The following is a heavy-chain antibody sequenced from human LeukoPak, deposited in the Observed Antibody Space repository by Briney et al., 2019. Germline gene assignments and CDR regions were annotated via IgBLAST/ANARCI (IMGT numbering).Heavy chain of an antibody. CDR1: GFTFSSYA. CDR2: ISYDGSNK. V-gene: IGHV3-30*04. D-gene: IGHD3-10*01. J-gene: IGHJ4*02. CDR3: ARDPSRVWFGELLNYFDY. Sequence: GGSLGLSCAASGFTFSSYAMHWVRQAPGKGLEWVAVISYDGSNKYYADSVKGRFTISRDNSKNTLYLQMNSLRAEDTAVYYCARDPSRVWFGELLNYFDYWGQGTLVTVSS.